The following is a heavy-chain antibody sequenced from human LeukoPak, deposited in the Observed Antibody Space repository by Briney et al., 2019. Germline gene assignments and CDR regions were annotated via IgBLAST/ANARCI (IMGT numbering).Heavy chain of an antibody. CDR1: RYTFSRYM. CDR3: ASTDFCSGHEGYIDS. D-gene: IGHD3-3*01. CDR2: IKPDGGEK. Sequence: PGEPLTRFCAAPRYTFSRYMMTWLRQARGGGLEGVANIKPDGGEKFYVDSVRGRFTISRDNAKNSLYLQMNSQRAKDTAVYYCASTDFCSGHEGYIDSWGQGTLVTVSS. J-gene: IGHJ4*02. V-gene: IGHV3-7*01.